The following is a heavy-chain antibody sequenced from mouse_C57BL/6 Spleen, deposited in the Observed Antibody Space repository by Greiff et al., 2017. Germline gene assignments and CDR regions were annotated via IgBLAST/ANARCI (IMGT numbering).Heavy chain of an antibody. V-gene: IGHV2-5*01. Sequence: VKLMESGPGLVQPSQTLSISCTVSGFSLTSYGVHWVRQSPGKGLEWLGVIWRGGSTDYNAAFVSRLSITKDNSKSQVFFKMNSLQADDTAIYYCAKDYYGSSYGYFDVWGTGTTVTVSS. CDR1: GFSLTSYG. D-gene: IGHD1-1*01. J-gene: IGHJ1*03. CDR2: IWRGGST. CDR3: AKDYYGSSYGYFDV.